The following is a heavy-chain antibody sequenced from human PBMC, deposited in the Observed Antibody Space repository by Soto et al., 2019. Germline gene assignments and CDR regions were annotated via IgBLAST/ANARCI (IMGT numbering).Heavy chain of an antibody. D-gene: IGHD3-9*01. Sequence: AVKVSCKASGGTFSSYAISWVRQATGQGLEWMGGIIPIFGTANYAQKFQGRVTITADESTSTAYMELSSLRSEDTAVYYCARLMTGLGGYYGMDVWGQGTTVTVSS. CDR2: IIPIFGTA. V-gene: IGHV1-69*13. J-gene: IGHJ6*02. CDR3: ARLMTGLGGYYGMDV. CDR1: GGTFSSYA.